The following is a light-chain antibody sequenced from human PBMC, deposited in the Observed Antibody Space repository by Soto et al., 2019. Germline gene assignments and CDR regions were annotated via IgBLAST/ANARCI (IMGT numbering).Light chain of an antibody. CDR1: GGSIASNY. Sequence: NFMLTQPHSVSESPGKTLTISCTGSGGSIASNYVQWHQQRPGSAPTTVIYEDNKRPSGVPDRFSGSIDRSSNSASLIISGLKTEDEADYYCQSHDSTNVVFGRGTKLTVL. V-gene: IGLV6-57*02. CDR3: QSHDSTNVV. CDR2: EDN. J-gene: IGLJ2*01.